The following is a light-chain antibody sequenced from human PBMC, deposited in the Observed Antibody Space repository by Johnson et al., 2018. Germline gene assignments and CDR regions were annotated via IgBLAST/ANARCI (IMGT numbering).Light chain of an antibody. J-gene: IGLJ1*01. CDR1: SSNIGNNY. CDR3: GTWYSSLSAGNV. CDR2: ENN. Sequence: QSVLTQPPSVSAAPGQKVTISCSGSSSNIGNNYVSWYQQLPGTAPKLLIYENNKRPSGIPDRFSGSKSGTSATLGITGLQTGAEAEYYCGTWYSSLSAGNVFGTGTKVTVL. V-gene: IGLV1-51*02.